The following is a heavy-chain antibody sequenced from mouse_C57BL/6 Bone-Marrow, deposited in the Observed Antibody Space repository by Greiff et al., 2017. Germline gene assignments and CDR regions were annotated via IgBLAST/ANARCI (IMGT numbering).Heavy chain of an antibody. V-gene: IGHV1-81*01. D-gene: IGHD1-1*01. J-gene: IGHJ2*01. Sequence: QVQLQQSGAELARPGASVKLSCKASGYTFTSYGISWVKQSTGQGLEWIGEIYPRSGNTYYNEKFKGKATLTADKSSSTAYMELRSLTSEDSAVYFCARDDYYGSSYRFDYWGQGTTLTVSS. CDR1: GYTFTSYG. CDR3: ARDDYYGSSYRFDY. CDR2: IYPRSGNT.